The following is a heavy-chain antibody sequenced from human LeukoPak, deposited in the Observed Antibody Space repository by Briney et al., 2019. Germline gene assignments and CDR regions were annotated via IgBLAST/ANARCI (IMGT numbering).Heavy chain of an antibody. J-gene: IGHJ4*02. CDR2: INGDGTTT. Sequence: GGSLRLSCAASGFTFSSYWMHWVRQAPGKGLVWVSRINGDGTTTTHADSVQGRFTISRDNAKNTLNLQMNSLRAEDTAVYYCARGSGYSYSSIVYWGQGSLVTVSS. CDR1: GFTFSSYW. CDR3: ARGSGYSYSSIVY. V-gene: IGHV3-74*01. D-gene: IGHD5-18*01.